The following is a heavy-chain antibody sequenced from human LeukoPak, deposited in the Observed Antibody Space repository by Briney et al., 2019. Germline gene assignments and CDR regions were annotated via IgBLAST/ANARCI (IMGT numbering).Heavy chain of an antibody. Sequence: GGSLRLSCAASGFTFDEYGMSWVRQAPGKGLELVSGINWNGGSTGYADSVKGRFTISRDNAKNSLYLQMNSLRGEDTALYHCARGVGATGVNAFDIWGQGTMVTVSS. J-gene: IGHJ3*02. CDR3: ARGVGATGVNAFDI. D-gene: IGHD1-26*01. V-gene: IGHV3-20*01. CDR2: INWNGGST. CDR1: GFTFDEYG.